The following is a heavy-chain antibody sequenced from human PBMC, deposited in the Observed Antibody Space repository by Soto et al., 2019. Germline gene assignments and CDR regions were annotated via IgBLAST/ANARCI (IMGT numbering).Heavy chain of an antibody. V-gene: IGHV4-39*01. CDR2: IYYDGNT. CDR3: ARSSITPRLFMYPFDY. D-gene: IGHD6-6*01. Sequence: SETLSLTCTVSGGSITSSSHYWGWIRQPPGKGLECIGDIYYDGNTYYNPSLKSRVTISLDTSKNQFSLRLNSVTAADTAVYYCARSSITPRLFMYPFDYWGQGTLVTVSS. J-gene: IGHJ4*02. CDR1: GGSITSSSHY.